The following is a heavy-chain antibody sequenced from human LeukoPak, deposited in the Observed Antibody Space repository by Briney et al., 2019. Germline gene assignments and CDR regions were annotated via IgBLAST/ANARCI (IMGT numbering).Heavy chain of an antibody. V-gene: IGHV3-23*01. Sequence: GGSLALSCAASGFTFSSYAMSWVRQAPGKGLEWVSAISGSGGSTYYADSVKGRFTISRDNSKNTLYLQMNSLRAEDTAVYYCAKDPRSGYTYWYFDLWGRGTLVTVSS. CDR1: GFTFSSYA. CDR2: ISGSGGST. D-gene: IGHD3-3*01. CDR3: AKDPRSGYTYWYFDL. J-gene: IGHJ2*01.